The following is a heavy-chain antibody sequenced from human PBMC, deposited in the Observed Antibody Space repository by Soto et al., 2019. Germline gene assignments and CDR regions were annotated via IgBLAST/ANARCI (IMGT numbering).Heavy chain of an antibody. J-gene: IGHJ4*02. D-gene: IGHD2-15*01. CDR1: GFTFSSYA. Sequence: PGGSLRLSCAASGFTFSSYAMSWVRQAPGKGLEWVSAISGSGGSTYYADSVKGRFTISRDNSKNTLYLQMNSLRAEDTAVYYCAKATGLYCSGGSCYAFDYWGQGTLVTVSS. CDR2: ISGSGGST. V-gene: IGHV3-23*01. CDR3: AKATGLYCSGGSCYAFDY.